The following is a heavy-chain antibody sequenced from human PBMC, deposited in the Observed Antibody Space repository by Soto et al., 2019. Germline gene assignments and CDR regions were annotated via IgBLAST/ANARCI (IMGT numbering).Heavy chain of an antibody. J-gene: IGHJ3*02. D-gene: IGHD1-1*01. Sequence: SETLSLTCTVSGGSISSSSYYWGWIRQPPGKGLEWIGSIYYSGSTYYNPSLKSRVTISVDTSTNQFSLKLSSVTAADTAVYYCARRPGTTRVAFDIWGQGTMVTFSS. CDR2: IYYSGST. CDR1: GGSISSSSYY. CDR3: ARRPGTTRVAFDI. V-gene: IGHV4-39*01.